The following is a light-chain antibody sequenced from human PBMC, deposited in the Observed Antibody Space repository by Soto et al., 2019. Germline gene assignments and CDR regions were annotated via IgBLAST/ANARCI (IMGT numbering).Light chain of an antibody. CDR3: QKYDNLPLN. J-gene: IGKJ4*01. Sequence: DIQLTQSPSFLSSSVGDRVTITCRAIQDISNFLAWYQQKPGKATKLLIYAASTLQSGVPSRFSGSGSGTDFTFTISSLQPEDIATYYCQKYDNLPLNFGGGTKVDIK. V-gene: IGKV1-33*01. CDR1: QDISNF. CDR2: AAS.